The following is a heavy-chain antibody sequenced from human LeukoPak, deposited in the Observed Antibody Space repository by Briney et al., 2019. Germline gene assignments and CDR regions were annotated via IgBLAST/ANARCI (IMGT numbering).Heavy chain of an antibody. CDR1: GYTFTGYY. J-gene: IGHJ3*02. Sequence: ASVKVSCKASGYTFTGYYMHRVRQAPGQGLEWMGRINPNSGGTNYAQKFQGGVTMTRDTSISTAYMELSRLRSDDTAVYYCAREAMIVVGAFDIWGQGTMVTVSS. D-gene: IGHD3-22*01. CDR2: INPNSGGT. CDR3: AREAMIVVGAFDI. V-gene: IGHV1-2*06.